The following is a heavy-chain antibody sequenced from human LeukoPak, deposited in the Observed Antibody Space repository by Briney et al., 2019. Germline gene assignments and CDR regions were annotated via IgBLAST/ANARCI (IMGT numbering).Heavy chain of an antibody. Sequence: SETLSLTCAVYGGSFSGYYWSWIRQPPGKGLEWIGEINDSGSTNYNPSLKSRVTISVDTSKNQFSLKLSSVTAADTAVYYCARGRTYYDFWSGYYREVWFDPWGQGTLVTVSS. D-gene: IGHD3-3*01. V-gene: IGHV4-34*01. J-gene: IGHJ5*02. CDR2: INDSGST. CDR3: ARGRTYYDFWSGYYREVWFDP. CDR1: GGSFSGYY.